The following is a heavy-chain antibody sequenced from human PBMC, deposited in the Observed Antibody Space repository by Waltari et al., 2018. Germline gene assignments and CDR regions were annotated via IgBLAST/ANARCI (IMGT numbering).Heavy chain of an antibody. D-gene: IGHD6-13*01. Sequence: QLQLQESGPGLVKPSETLSLTCTVSGGSISSSSYYWGWIRQPPGKGLEWIGSIYYSGSTYYNPSLKSRVTISVDTSKNQFSLKLSSVTAADTAVYYCARKIAAATKNWFDPWGQGTLVTVSS. CDR1: GGSISSSSYY. CDR2: IYYSGST. CDR3: ARKIAAATKNWFDP. V-gene: IGHV4-39*07. J-gene: IGHJ5*02.